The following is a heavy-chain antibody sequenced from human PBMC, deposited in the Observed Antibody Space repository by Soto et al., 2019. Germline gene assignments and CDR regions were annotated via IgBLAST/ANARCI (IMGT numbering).Heavy chain of an antibody. V-gene: IGHV3-33*01. CDR3: ARDCAGYSSGWYQRGGFDY. CDR1: GFTFSSYG. CDR2: IWYDGSNK. J-gene: IGHJ4*02. D-gene: IGHD6-19*01. Sequence: QVQLVESGGGVVQPGRSLRLSCAASGFTFSSYGMHWVRQAPGKGLEWVAVIWYDGSNKYYADSVKGRFTISRDNSKNTLYLQMNSLRAEDTAVDYCARDCAGYSSGWYQRGGFDYWGQGTLVTVSS.